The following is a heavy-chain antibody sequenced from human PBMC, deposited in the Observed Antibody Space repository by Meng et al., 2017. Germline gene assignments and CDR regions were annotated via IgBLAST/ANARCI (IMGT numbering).Heavy chain of an antibody. J-gene: IGHJ5*02. CDR3: ARGRWRGNRFDP. CDR1: GGSFSGYY. D-gene: IGHD3-10*01. CDR2: INHSGST. Sequence: QGQLQQWGAGLLKPSETLSLTCAVYGGSFSGYYWSWIRQPPGKGLEWIGEINHSGSTNYNPSLKSRVTISVDTSKNQFSLKLSSVTAADTAVYYCARGRWRGNRFDPWGQGTLVTVSS. V-gene: IGHV4-34*01.